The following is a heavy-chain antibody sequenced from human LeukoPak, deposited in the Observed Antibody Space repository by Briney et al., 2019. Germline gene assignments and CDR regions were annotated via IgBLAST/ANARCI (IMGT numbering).Heavy chain of an antibody. CDR1: GFTFSSYG. J-gene: IGHJ4*02. D-gene: IGHD3-10*01. Sequence: GGSLRLSFAASGFTFSSYGMHWVRQAPGKGLEWVAFIRYDGSNKYYADSVKGRFTISRDNSKNTLYLQMNSLRAEDTAVYYCAKDQFWFGESNAFDYWGQGTLVTVSS. V-gene: IGHV3-30*02. CDR2: IRYDGSNK. CDR3: AKDQFWFGESNAFDY.